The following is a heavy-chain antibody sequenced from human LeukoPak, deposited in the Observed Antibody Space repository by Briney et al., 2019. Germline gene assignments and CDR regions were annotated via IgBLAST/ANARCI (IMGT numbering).Heavy chain of an antibody. CDR3: ARVSSAYGSGSYYNPYYYYYGMDV. CDR2: ISAYNGNT. CDR1: GYTFTSYG. J-gene: IGHJ6*02. V-gene: IGHV1-18*01. D-gene: IGHD3-10*01. Sequence: GASVKVSCKASGYTFTSYGISWVRQAPGQGLEWMGWISAYNGNTNYAQKLQGRVTMTTDTSTSTAYMELSSLRSEDTAVYYCARVSSAYGSGSYYNPYYYYYGMDVWGQGTTVTVSS.